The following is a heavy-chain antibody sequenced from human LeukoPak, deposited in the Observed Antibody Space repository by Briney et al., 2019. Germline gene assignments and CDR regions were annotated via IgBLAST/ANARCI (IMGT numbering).Heavy chain of an antibody. V-gene: IGHV3-53*01. D-gene: IGHD5-18*01. CDR2: ICSGGST. J-gene: IGHJ4*02. Sequence: PGGSLRLSCAASGFTFSTYWMSWVRQAPGKGLEWVSVICSGGSTYYADSVKGRFTISRDNSKNTLYLQMNSLRAEDTAVYYCARETRVRGYSYGYSYYFDYWGQGTLVTVSS. CDR3: ARETRVRGYSYGYSYYFDY. CDR1: GFTFSTYW.